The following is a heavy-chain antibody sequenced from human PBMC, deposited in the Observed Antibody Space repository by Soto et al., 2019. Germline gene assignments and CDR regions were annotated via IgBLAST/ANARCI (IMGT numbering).Heavy chain of an antibody. CDR3: AKGAYDFWSGYSYYFDY. Sequence: EVQLLESGGGLVQPGGSLRLSCAASGFTFSSYAMSWVRQAPGKGLEWVSAISGSGGSTYYADSVKGRFTISRDNSKNTLYLQMTSLRAEDTAVYYCAKGAYDFWSGYSYYFDYWGQGTLVTVSS. CDR1: GFTFSSYA. J-gene: IGHJ4*02. D-gene: IGHD3-3*01. CDR2: ISGSGGST. V-gene: IGHV3-23*01.